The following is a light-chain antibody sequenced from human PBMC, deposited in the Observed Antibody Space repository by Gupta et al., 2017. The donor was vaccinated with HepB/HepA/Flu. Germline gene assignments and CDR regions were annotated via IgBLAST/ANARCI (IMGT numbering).Light chain of an antibody. Sequence: RASQDISYFLAWYQQKPGKAPNLLIYSTSTLQNGVPSRFSGGGSGTDFTLTITSLQSEDFATYYCQQYSTYPFTFGGGTKVEIK. CDR1: QDISYF. CDR3: QQYSTYPFT. CDR2: STS. J-gene: IGKJ4*01. V-gene: IGKV1-8*01.